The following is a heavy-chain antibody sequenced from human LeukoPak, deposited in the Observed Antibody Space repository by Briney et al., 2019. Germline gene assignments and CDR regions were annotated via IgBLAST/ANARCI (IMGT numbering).Heavy chain of an antibody. CDR2: INSDGSST. D-gene: IGHD6-13*01. V-gene: IGHV3-74*01. J-gene: IGHJ3*02. CDR3: AVIAAPVDAFDI. CDR1: GFTFSSYW. Sequence: GGSLRLSCAASGFTFSSYWMHWVRQAPGKGLVWVSRINSDGSSTSYADSVKGRFTISRDNAKNTLYLQMNSLRAEDTAVYYCAVIAAPVDAFDIWGQGTMVTVSS.